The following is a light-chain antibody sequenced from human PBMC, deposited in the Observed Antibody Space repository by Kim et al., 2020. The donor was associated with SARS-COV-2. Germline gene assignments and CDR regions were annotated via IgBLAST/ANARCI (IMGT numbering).Light chain of an antibody. CDR2: QNK. Sequence: SYELTQPPSVSVSPRQTAIITCSGDKLGDKNVCWYQQKPGQSPVLVMYQNKKRPPGIPERFSGSNSGNTATLTITGTLGIDEADYYCQAWDSNTALYVFGTGTKVTVL. J-gene: IGLJ1*01. CDR1: KLGDKN. V-gene: IGLV3-1*01. CDR3: QAWDSNTALYV.